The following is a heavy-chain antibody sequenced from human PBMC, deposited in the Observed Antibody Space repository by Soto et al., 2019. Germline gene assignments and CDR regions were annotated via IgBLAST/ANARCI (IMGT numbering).Heavy chain of an antibody. D-gene: IGHD5-18*01. Sequence: GASVKVSCKASGYTFTSYAMHWVRQAPGQRLEWMGWINAGNGNTKYSQKFRGRVTITRDTSASTAYMELSSLRSEDTAVYYCASPSRDTAMVTYYYYGMDVWRQGTTVTVSS. V-gene: IGHV1-3*01. CDR2: INAGNGNT. J-gene: IGHJ6*02. CDR3: ASPSRDTAMVTYYYYGMDV. CDR1: GYTFTSYA.